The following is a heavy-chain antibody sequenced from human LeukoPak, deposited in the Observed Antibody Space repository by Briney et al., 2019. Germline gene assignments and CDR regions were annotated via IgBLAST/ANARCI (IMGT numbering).Heavy chain of an antibody. CDR1: GGSISSGSHY. J-gene: IGHJ6*02. CDR3: ARRYSSGSYSMDV. Sequence: SETLSLTCSVSGGSISSGSHYWGWIRQPPGKGLEWIRSIDYSGSTYYNPSLKSRVTISVDTSENQLSLKLSSVTAADTAVYYCARRYSSGSYSMDVWGQGTTVTVSS. V-gene: IGHV4-39*01. D-gene: IGHD6-19*01. CDR2: IDYSGST.